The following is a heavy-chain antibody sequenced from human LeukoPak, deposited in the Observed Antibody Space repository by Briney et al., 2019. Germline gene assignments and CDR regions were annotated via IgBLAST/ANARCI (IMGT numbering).Heavy chain of an antibody. CDR1: GYTFSGYY. CDR3: ARVSGGYSYGRLQELHY. CDR2: INPNSGGT. Sequence: GASVEVSCKASGYTFSGYYMHWVRQAPGQGLEWMGWINPNSGGTNYAQKFQGRVTMTRDTSISTAYMELSGLRSDDTAVYYCARVSGGYSYGRLQELHYWGQGTLVTVSS. V-gene: IGHV1-2*02. D-gene: IGHD5-18*01. J-gene: IGHJ4*02.